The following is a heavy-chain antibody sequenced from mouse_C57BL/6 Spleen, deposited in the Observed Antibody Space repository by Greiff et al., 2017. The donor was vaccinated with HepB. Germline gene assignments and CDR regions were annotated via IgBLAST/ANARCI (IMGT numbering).Heavy chain of an antibody. J-gene: IGHJ2*01. CDR1: GFSLTSYG. D-gene: IGHD1-1*01. V-gene: IGHV2-6-1*01. CDR2: IWSDGST. Sequence: VKLVESGPGLVAPSQSLSITCTVSGFSLTSYGVHWVRQPPGKGLEWLVVIWSDGSTTYNSALKSRLSLSKDNSKSQVFLKMNSLQTDDTAMYYCARHYYGSSYYYFDYWGQGTTLTVSS. CDR3: ARHYYGSSYYYFDY.